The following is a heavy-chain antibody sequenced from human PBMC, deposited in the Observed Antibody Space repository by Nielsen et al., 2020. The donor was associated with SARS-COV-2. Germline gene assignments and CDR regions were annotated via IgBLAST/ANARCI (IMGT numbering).Heavy chain of an antibody. V-gene: IGHV3-21*01. Sequence: WLRQPPGKGLEWVSSISSSSSYIYYADSVKGRFTISRDNAKNSLYLQMNSLRAEDTAVYYCARDRPARGGYCSSTSCYGFDYWGQGTLVTVSS. J-gene: IGHJ4*02. CDR3: ARDRPARGGYCSSTSCYGFDY. CDR2: ISSSSSYI. D-gene: IGHD2-2*01.